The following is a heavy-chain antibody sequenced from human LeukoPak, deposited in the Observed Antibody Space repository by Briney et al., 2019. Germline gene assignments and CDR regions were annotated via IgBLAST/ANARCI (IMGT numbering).Heavy chain of an antibody. CDR2: IHYDGSKK. J-gene: IGHJ4*02. CDR1: GFGVSNNY. Sequence: GGSLRLSCAASGFGVSNNYMSWVRQAPGKGLEWVACIHYDGSKKYYADSVKGRFTISRDNSKNTLYLQMNSLRAEDTAVYYCAPRIVGATPFGYWGQGTLVTVSS. V-gene: IGHV3-30*02. D-gene: IGHD1-26*01. CDR3: APRIVGATPFGY.